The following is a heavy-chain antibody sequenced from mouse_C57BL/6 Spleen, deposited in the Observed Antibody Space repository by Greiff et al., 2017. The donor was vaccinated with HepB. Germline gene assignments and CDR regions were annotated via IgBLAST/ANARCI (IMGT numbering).Heavy chain of an antibody. CDR2: ISNGGGST. CDR1: GFTFSDYY. J-gene: IGHJ4*01. D-gene: IGHD2-3*01. Sequence: DVKLVESGGGLVQPGGSLKLSCAASGFTFSDYYMYWVRQTPEKRLEWVAYISNGGGSTYYPDTVKGRFTISRDNAKNTLYLQMSRLKSEDTAMYYCARRGIYDGLYAMDYWGQGTSVTVSS. CDR3: ARRGIYDGLYAMDY. V-gene: IGHV5-12*01.